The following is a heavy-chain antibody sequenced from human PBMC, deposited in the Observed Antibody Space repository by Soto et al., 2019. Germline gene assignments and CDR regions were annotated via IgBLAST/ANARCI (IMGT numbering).Heavy chain of an antibody. CDR3: AIAHGGEYFQH. Sequence: QVQLVESGGGLVKPGGSLRLSCAASGFTFSDYYMSWIRPAPGKGLEWVSYISSSVPTMYYAASVKGRFTISRDNAKNSLYLQMNSLRAEDTAVYYCAIAHGGEYFQHWGQGTLVTVSS. J-gene: IGHJ1*01. V-gene: IGHV3-11*01. CDR2: ISSSVPTM. D-gene: IGHD3-10*01. CDR1: GFTFSDYY.